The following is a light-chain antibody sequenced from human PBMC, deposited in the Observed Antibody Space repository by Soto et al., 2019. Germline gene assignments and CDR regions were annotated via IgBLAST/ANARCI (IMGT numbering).Light chain of an antibody. CDR2: DTS. CDR1: QSIGNSF. J-gene: IGKJ5*01. CDR3: QQYGSADGI. Sequence: TLSHGTISLYRGGVAPLSCRASQSIGNSFVAWYQQKPGQPPRLLIYDTSKRATGIPDRFSCIVSGTDFALGIRWRHSGCFAVFICQQYGSADGIVGRGTRLEI. V-gene: IGKV3-20*01.